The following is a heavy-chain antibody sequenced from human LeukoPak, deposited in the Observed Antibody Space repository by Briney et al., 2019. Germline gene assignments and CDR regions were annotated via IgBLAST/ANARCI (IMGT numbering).Heavy chain of an antibody. CDR3: AKGSPVTYFDYMDV. CDR1: GFTVSSNH. J-gene: IGHJ6*03. CDR2: IYSGGST. V-gene: IGHV3-53*05. D-gene: IGHD4-17*01. Sequence: GGSLRLSCAASGFTVSSNHMSWVRQAPGKGLEWVSVIYSGGSTNYADSVKGRFTISGDNSKNTLYLQMNSLRAEDTAVYYCAKGSPVTYFDYMDVWGKGTTVTVSS.